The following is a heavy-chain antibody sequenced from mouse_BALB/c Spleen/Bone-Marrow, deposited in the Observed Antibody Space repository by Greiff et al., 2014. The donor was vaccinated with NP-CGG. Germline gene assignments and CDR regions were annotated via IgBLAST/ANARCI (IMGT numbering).Heavy chain of an antibody. CDR1: GFTIKDTY. Sequence: VQLQQSGAGLGKPGASVRLSSPASGFTIKDTYINWGKQRPEQGLEGMERFDLANDNPKYDPKFQGKATITADTSSSTAYLQLSSLTSEDTAVYYCASYVYGYYFDYWGQGTTLTVSS. J-gene: IGHJ2*01. CDR3: ASYVYGYYFDY. D-gene: IGHD2-2*01. V-gene: IGHV14-3*02. CDR2: FDLANDNP.